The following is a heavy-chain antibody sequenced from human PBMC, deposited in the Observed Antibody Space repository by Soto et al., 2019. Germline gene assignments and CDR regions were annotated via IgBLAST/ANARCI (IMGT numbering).Heavy chain of an antibody. J-gene: IGHJ6*02. V-gene: IGHV4-30-4*01. CDR3: AREPSYYYGMEV. Sequence: SETLSLTCTVSGGPISSGDYYWSWIRHPPGKGLEWIGYIYYSGSTYYNPSLKSRVTISVDTSKNQFSLKLSSVTAADTAVYYCAREPSYYYGMEVWGQGSTVTVSS. CDR2: IYYSGST. CDR1: GGPISSGDYY.